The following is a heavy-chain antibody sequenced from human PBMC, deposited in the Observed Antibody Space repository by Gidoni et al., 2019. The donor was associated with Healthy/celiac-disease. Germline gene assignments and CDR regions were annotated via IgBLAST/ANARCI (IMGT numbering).Heavy chain of an antibody. Sequence: QLQLQESGPGLVKPSETLSLTCTVSGGYLSSSSYYWGWIRQPPGKGLEWIGSINSSGSTYYNPSLKRRVTISVDTSKNQFSRKLSSVTAADTAVYYCSSSSPLGDYGYYYYGMDVWGQGTTVTVSS. CDR1: GGYLSSSSYY. D-gene: IGHD4-17*01. CDR3: SSSSPLGDYGYYYYGMDV. V-gene: IGHV4-39*01. CDR2: INSSGST. J-gene: IGHJ6*02.